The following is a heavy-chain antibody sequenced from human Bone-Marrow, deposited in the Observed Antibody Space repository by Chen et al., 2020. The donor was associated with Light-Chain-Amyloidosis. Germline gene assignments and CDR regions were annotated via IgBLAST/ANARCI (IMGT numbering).Heavy chain of an antibody. CDR1: GYTFPNYW. V-gene: IGHV5-51*01. CDR2: IYPDDSDA. J-gene: IGHJ4*02. Sequence: EVKKPGESLKISCKGSGYTFPNYWIGWVRQMPGKGLEWMGVIYPDDSDARYSPSFEGQVTISADKSITTAYLQWRSLKASDTAMYYCARRRGGYNFDYWGQGTLVTVSS. D-gene: IGHD5-12*01. CDR3: ARRRGGYNFDY.